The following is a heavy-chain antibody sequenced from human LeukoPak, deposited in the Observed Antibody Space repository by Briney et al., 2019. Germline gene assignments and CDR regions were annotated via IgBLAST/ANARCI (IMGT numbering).Heavy chain of an antibody. D-gene: IGHD6-13*01. Sequence: EAPLKVSCKASGYTFTNFGITWVRQAPGQGLEWMGWISPYNGNTKYAQDLQGRVSMASDTSTSTAYMELRSLRSDDTAVYYCARLSAAAANDAFDIWGQGTMVAVSS. CDR1: GYTFTNFG. CDR3: ARLSAAAANDAFDI. J-gene: IGHJ3*02. CDR2: ISPYNGNT. V-gene: IGHV1-18*01.